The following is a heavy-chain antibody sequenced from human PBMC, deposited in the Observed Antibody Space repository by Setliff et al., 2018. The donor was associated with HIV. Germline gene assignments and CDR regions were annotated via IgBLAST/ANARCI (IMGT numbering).Heavy chain of an antibody. CDR1: GHTFSTYW. V-gene: IGHV5-51*01. Sequence: PGESLKISCKGSGHTFSTYWIGWVRQMPGKGLEWMGIIYPGDSDTRYSPSFQGQVTISADKSISIAYLQWTSLKASDTAVYYCARSMGFKATTRLDFWGPGTLVTVSS. CDR2: IYPGDSDT. CDR3: ARSMGFKATTRLDF. D-gene: IGHD3-10*01. J-gene: IGHJ4*02.